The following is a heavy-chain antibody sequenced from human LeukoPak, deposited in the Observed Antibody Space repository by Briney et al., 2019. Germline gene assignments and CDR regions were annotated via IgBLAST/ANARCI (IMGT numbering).Heavy chain of an antibody. D-gene: IGHD3-9*01. J-gene: IGHJ4*02. CDR1: GGSISSYY. Sequence: SETLSLTCTVSGGSISSYYWSWIRQPAGKGLEWIGRIYTSGSTNYNPSLKSRVTMSVDPSKNQFSLKLSSVTAADTAVYYCARGPYYDILTGYYDLDYWGQGTLVTVSS. CDR2: IYTSGST. V-gene: IGHV4-4*07. CDR3: ARGPYYDILTGYYDLDY.